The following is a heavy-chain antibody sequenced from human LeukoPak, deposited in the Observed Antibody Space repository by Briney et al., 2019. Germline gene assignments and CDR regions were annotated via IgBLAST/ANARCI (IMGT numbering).Heavy chain of an antibody. CDR1: GFIVTSNY. CDR3: ARQLSGYYTDY. V-gene: IGHV3-66*04. CDR2: IYSGGDT. Sequence: GGSLRLSCAASGFIVTSNYMSWVRQAPGKGLEWVSLIYSGGDTYYPDSVKGRFTISRDKSKYTLYLQMNSLRVEDTAVYYCARQLSGYYTDYWGQGTLVTVSS. D-gene: IGHD3-3*01. J-gene: IGHJ4*02.